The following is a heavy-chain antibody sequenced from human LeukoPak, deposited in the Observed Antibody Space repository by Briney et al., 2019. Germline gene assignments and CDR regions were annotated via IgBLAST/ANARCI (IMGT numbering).Heavy chain of an antibody. V-gene: IGHV3-23*01. CDR2: ISGSASST. CDR1: GLSLHRYA. CDR3: AIAGGHVNRRVVVTHAFDS. D-gene: IGHD3-22*01. J-gene: IGHJ4*02. Sequence: GGSLRLSCADSGLSLHRYAIRWIRQAPGKGPEWVSTISGSASSTYYADSVKGRFTISRDNSKSTLSLQINSLRAEDTAIYYCAIAGGHVNRRVVVTHAFDSWGQGTLVTVSS.